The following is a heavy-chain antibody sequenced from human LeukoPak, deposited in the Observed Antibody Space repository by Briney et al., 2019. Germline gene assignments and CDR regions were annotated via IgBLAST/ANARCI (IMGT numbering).Heavy chain of an antibody. J-gene: IGHJ4*02. D-gene: IGHD3-10*01. CDR2: IYYSGST. CDR1: GGSISSYY. CDR3: ARHSGNYGSGSQFDY. Sequence: KPSETLSLTCTVSGGSISSYYWSWIRQPPGKGLEWIGYIYYSGSTNYNPSLKSRVTISVDTSKNQFSLKLSSVTAADTAVYYCARHSGNYGSGSQFDYWGQGTLVTVSS. V-gene: IGHV4-59*01.